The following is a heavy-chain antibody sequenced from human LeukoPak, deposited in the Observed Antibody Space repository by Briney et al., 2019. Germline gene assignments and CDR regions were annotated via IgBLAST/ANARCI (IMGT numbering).Heavy chain of an antibody. CDR2: ISAYNGNT. CDR1: GYTFTSYG. Sequence: ASVKVSCKASGYTFTSYGISWVRQAPGQGLEWMGWISAYNGNTNYAQKLQGRVTMTTDTSTSTAYMELRSLRSDDTAVYYCARGPSTYYYDSSGYTDYWGQGTLVTVSS. J-gene: IGHJ4*02. D-gene: IGHD3-22*01. CDR3: ARGPSTYYYDSSGYTDY. V-gene: IGHV1-18*01.